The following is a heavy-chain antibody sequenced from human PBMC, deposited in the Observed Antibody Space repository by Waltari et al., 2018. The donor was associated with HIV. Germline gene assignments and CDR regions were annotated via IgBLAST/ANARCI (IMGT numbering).Heavy chain of an antibody. CDR1: GNTFPRYG. Sequence: QVQLVQSGAEVKKPGASVKVSCKASGNTFPRYGLSWVREGPGQGLDWMGWISAYNGNTNYAQKLQGRVSMTTETSTSTAYMELRSLRSDDTAVYYCARLTHYYDTSGPDYYYYGMDVWGQGTTVTVSS. CDR2: ISAYNGNT. CDR3: ARLTHYYDTSGPDYYYYGMDV. V-gene: IGHV1-18*01. D-gene: IGHD3-22*01. J-gene: IGHJ6*02.